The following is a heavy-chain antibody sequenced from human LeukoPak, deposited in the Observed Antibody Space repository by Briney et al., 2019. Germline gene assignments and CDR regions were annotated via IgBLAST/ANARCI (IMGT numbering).Heavy chain of an antibody. D-gene: IGHD3-22*01. J-gene: IGHJ6*02. CDR3: ARDTFYSSGVYGLDV. CDR2: IYYDGSNK. CDR1: GFIFSSYG. V-gene: IGHV3-33*01. Sequence: GVSLRLSCAASGFIFSSYGMHWVRQAPGKGLEWVAVIYYDGSNKYYADSVRGRFTISRDNSKNTLFLQMSSLRAEDTAVYYCARDTFYSSGVYGLDVWGQGTTVTVSS.